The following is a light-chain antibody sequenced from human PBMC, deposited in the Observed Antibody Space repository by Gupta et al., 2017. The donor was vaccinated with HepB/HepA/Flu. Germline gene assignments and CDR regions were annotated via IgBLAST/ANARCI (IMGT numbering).Light chain of an antibody. CDR3: QTWGTGMHVV. CDR2: INRDGSH. V-gene: IGLV4-69*01. J-gene: IGLJ2*01. CDR1: SRHNNYP. Sequence: QLVLTLPPSASASLGASVILTCTLDSRHNNYPIAWLQQQPEKGPRDLMKINRDGSHKQGEGIPDRVLGSSCGAERYLTIASLQSEDEADYYCQTWGTGMHVVFGGGTKLTV.